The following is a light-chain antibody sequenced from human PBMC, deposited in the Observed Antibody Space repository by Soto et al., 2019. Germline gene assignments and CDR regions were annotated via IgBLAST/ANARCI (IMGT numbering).Light chain of an antibody. J-gene: IGKJ3*01. Sequence: DIQMTQSPSTLSASVGDRVTITCRASQSISSWLAWYQQKPGKAHKLLIYKASSLESGVPSRFSGSGSGTEFTLTISSLQPDDFATYYCQQYNSYLTFGPGTKVDIK. CDR1: QSISSW. CDR3: QQYNSYLT. V-gene: IGKV1-5*03. CDR2: KAS.